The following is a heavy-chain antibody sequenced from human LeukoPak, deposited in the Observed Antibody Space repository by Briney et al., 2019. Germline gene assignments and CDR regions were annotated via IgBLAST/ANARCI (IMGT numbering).Heavy chain of an antibody. Sequence: GGSLRLSCAASGFTFSSYEMNWVRQAPGKGLEWVSYISSSGSTIYYADSVKGRFTISRDNAKNSLYLQMNSLRAEDTAVYYCARAGIVGGFDPWGQGTLVTVSS. CDR2: ISSSGSTI. CDR1: GFTFSSYE. V-gene: IGHV3-48*03. CDR3: ARAGIVGGFDP. J-gene: IGHJ5*02. D-gene: IGHD1-26*01.